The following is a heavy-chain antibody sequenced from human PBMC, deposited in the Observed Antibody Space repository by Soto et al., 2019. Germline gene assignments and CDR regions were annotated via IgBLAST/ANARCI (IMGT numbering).Heavy chain of an antibody. D-gene: IGHD6-13*01. CDR1: GGTFSSYA. J-gene: IGHJ5*02. CDR3: ARGLAAAGTYWFDP. CDR2: IIPIFGTA. V-gene: IGHV1-69*13. Sequence: ASVKVSCKASGGTFSSYAISWVRQAPVQGLEWMGGIIPIFGTANYAQKFQGRVTITADESTSTAYMELSSLRSEDTAVYYCARGLAAAGTYWFDPWGQGTLVTVSS.